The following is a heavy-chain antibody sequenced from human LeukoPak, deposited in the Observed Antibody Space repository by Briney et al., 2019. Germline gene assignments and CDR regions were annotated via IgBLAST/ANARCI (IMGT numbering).Heavy chain of an antibody. Sequence: ASVKVSCKASGYTFTSYGISWVRQAPGQWLEWMGRISAYNGNTNYAQKLQGRVTMTTDTSTSTAYMELRSLRSDDTAVYYCARRESITMVRGVIENYYGMDVWGQGTTVTVSS. CDR3: ARRESITMVRGVIENYYGMDV. D-gene: IGHD3-10*01. CDR1: GYTFTSYG. V-gene: IGHV1-18*01. CDR2: ISAYNGNT. J-gene: IGHJ6*02.